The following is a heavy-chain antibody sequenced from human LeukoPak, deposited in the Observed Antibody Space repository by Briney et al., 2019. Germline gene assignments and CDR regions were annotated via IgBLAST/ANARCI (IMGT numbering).Heavy chain of an antibody. CDR1: GYTFTSYG. CDR3: ARSFGLLWFGDPNWFDP. V-gene: IGHV1-18*04. J-gene: IGHJ5*02. Sequence: GASVKVSCKASGYTFTSYGISWVRQAPGQGLEWMGWISAYNGNTNYAQKLQGRVTMTTDTSTSTAYKELRSLRSDDTAVYYCARSFGLLWFGDPNWFDPWGQGTLVTVSS. CDR2: ISAYNGNT. D-gene: IGHD3-10*01.